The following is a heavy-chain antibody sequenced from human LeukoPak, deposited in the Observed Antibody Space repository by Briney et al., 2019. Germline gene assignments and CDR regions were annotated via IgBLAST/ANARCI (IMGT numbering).Heavy chain of an antibody. CDR1: GFTFSSYS. CDR2: ISSSSSYI. J-gene: IGHJ3*02. CDR3: ARDPSRRIQDAFDI. D-gene: IGHD2-15*01. V-gene: IGHV3-21*01. Sequence: GRSLRLSCAASGFTFSSYSMNWVRQAPGKGLEWVASISSSSSYIYYADSVKGRFTISTDKSKNSLYLQMNSLRADDTAVYYCARDPSRRIQDAFDIWGQGTMVTVSS.